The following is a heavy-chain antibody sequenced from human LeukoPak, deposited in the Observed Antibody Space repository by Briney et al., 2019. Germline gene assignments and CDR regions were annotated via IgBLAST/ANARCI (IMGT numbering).Heavy chain of an antibody. CDR3: ARDYGSGTDY. CDR1: GGSLSSGDYY. J-gene: IGHJ4*02. CDR2: IYYSGST. D-gene: IGHD3-10*01. V-gene: IGHV4-61*08. Sequence: SETLSLTCTVSGGSLSSGDYYWSWIRQPPGKGLEWIGYIYYSGSTNYNPSLKSRVTISVDTSKNQFSLKLSSVTAADTAVYYCARDYGSGTDYWGQGTLVTVSS.